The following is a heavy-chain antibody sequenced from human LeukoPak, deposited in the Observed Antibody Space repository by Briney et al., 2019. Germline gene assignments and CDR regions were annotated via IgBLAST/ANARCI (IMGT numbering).Heavy chain of an antibody. CDR3: ARFRGFFVVVPAAMPRDYYYGMDV. D-gene: IGHD2-2*01. V-gene: IGHV4-4*02. CDR2: IYHSGST. J-gene: IGHJ6*02. CDR1: GGSISSSNW. Sequence: SETLSLTCAVSGGSISSSNWWSWVRQPPGKGLEWIGEIYHSGSTNYNPSLKSRVTISVDKSKNQFSLKLSPVTAADTAVYYCARFRGFFVVVPAAMPRDYYYGMDVWGQGTTVTVSS.